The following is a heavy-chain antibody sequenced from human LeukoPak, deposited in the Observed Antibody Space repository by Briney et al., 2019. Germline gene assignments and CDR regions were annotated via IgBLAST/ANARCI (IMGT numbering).Heavy chain of an antibody. CDR3: ASSIADYGDYVGMDV. V-gene: IGHV4-59*08. Sequence: PSETLSLTCTVSGGSISSYYWSWLRQPPAKGLEWIGYIYYSGSTNYNPSLKSRITISVDTSKNQFSLKLSSVTAADTAVYYCASSIADYGDYVGMDVWGQGTTVTVSS. D-gene: IGHD4-17*01. CDR2: IYYSGST. J-gene: IGHJ6*02. CDR1: GGSISSYY.